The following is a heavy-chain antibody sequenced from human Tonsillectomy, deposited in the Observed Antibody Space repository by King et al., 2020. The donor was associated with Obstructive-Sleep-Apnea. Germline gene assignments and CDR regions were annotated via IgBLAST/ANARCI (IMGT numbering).Heavy chain of an antibody. CDR2: VRYDGSNE. D-gene: IGHD2-21*02. CDR3: AKNSGRGDWAPFDN. V-gene: IGHV3-30*02. J-gene: IGHJ4*02. Sequence: VQLVESGGGVVPPGRYLRLSCAASGFTFRSNGMDGVRRAPGKGLEVVAFVRYDGSNEYDAASVEGRFTISSDHSNNTQYLQMNSLRVEDTAVYYCAKNSGRGDWAPFDNWGQGTLVTVSS. CDR1: GFTFRSNG.